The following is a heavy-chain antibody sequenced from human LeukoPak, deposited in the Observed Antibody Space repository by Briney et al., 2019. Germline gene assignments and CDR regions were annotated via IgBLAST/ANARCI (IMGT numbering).Heavy chain of an antibody. Sequence: GGSLRLSCAASGFTFSNAWMSWVRQAPGKGLEWVAVISYDGSNKYYADSVKGRFTISRDNSKNTLYLQMNSLRAEDTAVYYCAKDPDIVVVPAAMGGMDVWGQGTTVTVSS. V-gene: IGHV3-30*18. J-gene: IGHJ6*02. CDR3: AKDPDIVVVPAAMGGMDV. D-gene: IGHD2-2*01. CDR2: ISYDGSNK. CDR1: GFTFSNAW.